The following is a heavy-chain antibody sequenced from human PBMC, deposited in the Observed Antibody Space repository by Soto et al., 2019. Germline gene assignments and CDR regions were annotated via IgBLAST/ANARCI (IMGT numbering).Heavy chain of an antibody. D-gene: IGHD3-22*01. V-gene: IGHV5-51*01. CDR1: GYSFTSYW. Sequence: GESLKISCKGSGYSFTSYWIGWVRQMPGKGLEWMGIIYPGDSDTRYSPSFQGQVTISADKSISTAYLQWSSLKASDTAMYYCARHRYYYDSSGYYSNSYYGMDVWGQGTTVTVSS. CDR3: ARHRYYYDSSGYYSNSYYGMDV. J-gene: IGHJ6*02. CDR2: IYPGDSDT.